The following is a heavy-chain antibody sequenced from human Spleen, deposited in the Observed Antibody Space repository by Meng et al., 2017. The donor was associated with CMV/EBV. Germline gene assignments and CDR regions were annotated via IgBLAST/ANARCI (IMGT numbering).Heavy chain of an antibody. J-gene: IGHJ4*02. D-gene: IGHD3-22*01. CDR3: ARLPDYYDSSGYYFDY. Sequence: LRLSCTVSGGSISSSSYYWGWIRQPPGKGLEWIGYIYYSGSTYYNPSLKSRVTISVDTSKNQFSLKLSSVTAADTAVYYCARLPDYYDSSGYYFDYWGQGTLVTVSS. CDR1: GGSISSSSYY. V-gene: IGHV4-30-4*08. CDR2: IYYSGST.